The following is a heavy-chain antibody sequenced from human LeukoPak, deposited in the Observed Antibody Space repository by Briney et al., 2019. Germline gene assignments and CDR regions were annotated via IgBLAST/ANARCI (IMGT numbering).Heavy chain of an antibody. CDR1: GFTFSSYE. CDR3: ARAGLYNWNYEGTTYFDF. D-gene: IGHD1-7*01. J-gene: IGHJ4*02. CDR2: ISSSGSTI. Sequence: GGSLRLSCAASGFTFSSYEMNWVRQAPGKGLEWVSYISSSGSTIYYADSVKGRFTISRDNAKNSLFLQMNSLRAEDTAVYYCARAGLYNWNYEGTTYFDFWGQGTLVTVSA. V-gene: IGHV3-48*03.